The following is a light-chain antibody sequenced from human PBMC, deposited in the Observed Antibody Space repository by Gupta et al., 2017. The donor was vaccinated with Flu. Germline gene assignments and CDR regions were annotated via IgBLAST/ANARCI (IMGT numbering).Light chain of an antibody. CDR2: DDN. CDR1: ALPKKY. Sequence: GHTARITCSGDALPKKYAYCYQQKSGQAPVLVIYDDNKRPSGIPERFSGSSSGTMATLTISGAQVEDEADYYCYSTDSNANHGVFGGGTELTVL. V-gene: IGLV3-10*01. CDR3: YSTDSNANHGV. J-gene: IGLJ2*01.